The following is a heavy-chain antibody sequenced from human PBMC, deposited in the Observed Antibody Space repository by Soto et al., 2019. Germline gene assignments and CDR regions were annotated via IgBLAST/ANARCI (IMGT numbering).Heavy chain of an antibody. CDR2: ISYDGSNK. CDR3: ARDLAHDSSGYHPFDY. CDR1: GFTFSSYA. J-gene: IGHJ4*02. Sequence: PGGSLRLSCAASGFTFSSYAMHWVRQAPGKGLEWVAVISYDGSNKYYADSVKGRFTISRDNSKNTLYLQMNSLRAEDTAVYYCARDLAHDSSGYHPFDYWGQGTLVTVPQ. V-gene: IGHV3-30-3*01. D-gene: IGHD3-22*01.